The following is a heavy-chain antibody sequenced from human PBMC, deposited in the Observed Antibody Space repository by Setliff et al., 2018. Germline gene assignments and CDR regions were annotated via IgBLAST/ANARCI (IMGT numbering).Heavy chain of an antibody. CDR1: GYTLSNSI. CDR3: ERELRSPYWHLDS. D-gene: IGHD3-16*01. V-gene: IGHV1-18*01. Sequence: ASVKVSCKASGYTLSNSILSGVRQAPGQGLEWVGWISAYNGKTYSAQKFKDRVTLKTHTSTNMGYLELSGLRSDDTAVYYCERELRSPYWHLDSWGQGTQVTVSS. J-gene: IGHJ5*01. CDR2: ISAYNGKT.